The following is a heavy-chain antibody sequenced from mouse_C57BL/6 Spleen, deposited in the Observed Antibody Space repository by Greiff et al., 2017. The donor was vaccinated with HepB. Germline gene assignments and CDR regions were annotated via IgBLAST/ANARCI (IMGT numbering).Heavy chain of an antibody. CDR2: ISSGGDYI. Sequence: EVKLVESGEGLVKPGGSLKLSCAASGFTFSSYAMSWVRQTPEKRLEWVAYISSGGDYIYYADTVKGRFTISRDNARNTLYLQMSSLKSEDTAMYYCTREGGDDYEAWFAYWGQGTLVTVSA. J-gene: IGHJ3*01. CDR3: TREGGDDYEAWFAY. D-gene: IGHD2-4*01. V-gene: IGHV5-9-1*02. CDR1: GFTFSSYA.